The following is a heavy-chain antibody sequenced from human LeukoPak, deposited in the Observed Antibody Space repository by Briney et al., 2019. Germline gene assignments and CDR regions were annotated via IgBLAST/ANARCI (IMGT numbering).Heavy chain of an antibody. V-gene: IGHV3-74*01. CDR1: GFTFSTYW. CDR3: SRSAYYDGSGNYYDY. CDR2: ISDGGSTT. D-gene: IGHD3-22*01. J-gene: IGHJ4*02. Sequence: GGSLRLSCAASGFTFSTYWMHWVRQAPGKGLVWVSRISDGGSTTTYADSVKGRFTISRDNAKNTLYLQMNGLRAEDTAVYYCSRSAYYDGSGNYYDYWGQGTLVTVSS.